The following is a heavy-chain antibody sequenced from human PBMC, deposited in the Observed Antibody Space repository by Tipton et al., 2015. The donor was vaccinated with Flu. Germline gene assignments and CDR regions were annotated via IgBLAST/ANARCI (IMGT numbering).Heavy chain of an antibody. V-gene: IGHV3-7*01. D-gene: IGHD1-26*01. CDR2: INQGGGEK. CDR1: GFTFSTYW. CDR3: ASLRGSGSYSRYAFDI. Sequence: GSLRLSCAASGFTFSTYWMSWVRQAPGKGLEWVANINQGGGEKYYVDSVKGRFTISRDNAENSLHLQMNSLRAEDAAVYYCASLRGSGSYSRYAFDIWGQGTMVTVSS. J-gene: IGHJ3*02.